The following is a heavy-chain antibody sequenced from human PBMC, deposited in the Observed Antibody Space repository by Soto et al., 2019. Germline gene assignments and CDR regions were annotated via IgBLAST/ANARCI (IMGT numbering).Heavy chain of an antibody. D-gene: IGHD2-15*01. CDR3: ARACSGGSCYSGDYYYYGMDV. J-gene: IGHJ6*02. Sequence: SGGSLRLSCAASGFTFSSYAMHWVRQAPGKGLEWVAVISYDGSNKYYADSVKGRFTISRDNSKNTLYLQMNSLRAEDTAVYYCARACSGGSCYSGDYYYYGMDVWGQGTTVTVSS. CDR1: GFTFSSYA. V-gene: IGHV3-30-3*01. CDR2: ISYDGSNK.